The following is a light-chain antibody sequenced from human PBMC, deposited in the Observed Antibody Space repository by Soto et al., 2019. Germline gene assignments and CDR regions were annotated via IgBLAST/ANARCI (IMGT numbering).Light chain of an antibody. CDR3: QQYSNFSPWT. Sequence: DIQMTQSPSTLSASVGDRVTITCRASQSIGSWLAWYQQKPGKAPNLLIYKASTLQSGVPSRFSGIGSGTEFTLTISSVQPDDIGTFYCQQYSNFSPWTFGQGTKLEIK. V-gene: IGKV1-5*03. CDR2: KAS. J-gene: IGKJ1*01. CDR1: QSIGSW.